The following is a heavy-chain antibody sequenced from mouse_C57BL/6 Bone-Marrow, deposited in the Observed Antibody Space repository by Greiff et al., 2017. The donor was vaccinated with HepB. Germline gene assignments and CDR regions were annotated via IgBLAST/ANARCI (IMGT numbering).Heavy chain of an antibody. D-gene: IGHD2-5*01. Sequence: QVQLKQSGPELVKPGASVKISCKASGYSFTSYYIHWVKQRPGQGLEWIGWIYPGSGNTKYNEKFKGKATLTADTSSSTAYMQLSSLTSEDSAVYYCAREHYYSNYWYFDVWGTGTTVTVSS. CDR3: AREHYYSNYWYFDV. CDR2: IYPGSGNT. V-gene: IGHV1-66*01. J-gene: IGHJ1*03. CDR1: GYSFTSYY.